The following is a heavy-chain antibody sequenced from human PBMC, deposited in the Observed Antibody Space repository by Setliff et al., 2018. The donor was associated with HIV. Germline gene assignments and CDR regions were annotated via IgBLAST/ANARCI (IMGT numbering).Heavy chain of an antibody. J-gene: IGHJ4*02. V-gene: IGHV4-39*07. CDR3: ARGPPFAY. CDR1: GGSFIGSSFQ. CDR2: IAYSGTT. Sequence: SETLSLTCNVSGGSFIGSSFQSTWIRQAPGKGLEWIGDIAYSGTTMYNNYNPSLESRITISEDASRHQFSLKLTSVTADDTGIYYCARGPPFAYWGQGLLVTVSS.